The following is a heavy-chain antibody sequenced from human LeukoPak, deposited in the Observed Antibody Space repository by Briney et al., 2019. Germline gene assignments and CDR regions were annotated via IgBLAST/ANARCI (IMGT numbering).Heavy chain of an antibody. V-gene: IGHV1-46*01. Sequence: GASVKGSCKASGYTFTSYYMNWVRQAPGLGLEWMGLINPNSGRPSYAQKFQGRVTMTRDTSTSTVFLELSSLTSDDTAVYYCARDQAEDIVVVPAALGHWGQGTLVTVSS. CDR1: GYTFTSYY. D-gene: IGHD2-2*01. CDR3: ARDQAEDIVVVPAALGH. CDR2: INPNSGRP. J-gene: IGHJ5*02.